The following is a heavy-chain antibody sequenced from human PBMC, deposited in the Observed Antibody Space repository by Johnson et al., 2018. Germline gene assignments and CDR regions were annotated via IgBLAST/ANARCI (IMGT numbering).Heavy chain of an antibody. V-gene: IGHV4-34*01. CDR1: GGSFSGYY. CDR3: ARVGGLTAAYYYYMDV. CDR2: INHSGST. D-gene: IGHD3-16*01. J-gene: IGHJ6*03. Sequence: QVQLQQWGAGLLKPSETLSLTCAVYGGSFSGYYWSWIRQPPGKGLEWIGEINHSGSTNYNPSLKSRVTIPVERSKNQFSLKLTSVTAADTAVYYCARVGGLTAAYYYYMDVWGNGTTVTVSS.